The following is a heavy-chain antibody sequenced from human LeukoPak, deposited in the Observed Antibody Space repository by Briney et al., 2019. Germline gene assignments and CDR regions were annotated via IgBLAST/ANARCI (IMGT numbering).Heavy chain of an antibody. D-gene: IGHD6-6*01. CDR2: ISANGRST. CDR1: GFTVSSNY. CDR3: AKDLYSSSSDY. J-gene: IGHJ4*02. Sequence: PGGSLRLSCAASGFTVSSNYMSWVRQAPGKGLEWVSAISANGRSTYYADSVKGRFTVSRDNSKNTLYLQMNRLRDEDTAVYYCAKDLYSSSSDYWGQGTLVTVSS. V-gene: IGHV3-23*01.